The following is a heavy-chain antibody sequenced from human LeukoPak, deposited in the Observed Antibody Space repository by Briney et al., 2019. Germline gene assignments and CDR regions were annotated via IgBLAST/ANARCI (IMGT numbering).Heavy chain of an antibody. V-gene: IGHV4-34*01. J-gene: IGHJ4*02. CDR2: INHSGST. CDR3: ARGSGPSDY. CDR1: GGSFSGYY. Sequence: KPSETLSLTCAVYGGSFSGYYWSWIRQPPGKGLEWIGEINHSGSTNYNPSLKSRVTISVDTSKNQFSLKLSSVTAADTAVYYCARGSGPSDYWGQRTLVTVSS. D-gene: IGHD3-10*01.